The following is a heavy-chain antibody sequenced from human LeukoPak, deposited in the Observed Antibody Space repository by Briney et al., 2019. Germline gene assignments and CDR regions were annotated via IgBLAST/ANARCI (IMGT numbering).Heavy chain of an antibody. CDR2: INAGNGNT. CDR1: GYTFTSYA. D-gene: IGHD5-12*01. Sequence: EASVKVSCKASGYTFTSYAMHWVRQAPGQRLEWMGWINAGNGNTKYSQKFQGRVTITRDTSASTAYMELSSLRSEDTAVYYCARAWRDYYGMDVGAKGPTVPASS. V-gene: IGHV1-3*01. J-gene: IGHJ6*04. CDR3: ARAWRDYYGMDV.